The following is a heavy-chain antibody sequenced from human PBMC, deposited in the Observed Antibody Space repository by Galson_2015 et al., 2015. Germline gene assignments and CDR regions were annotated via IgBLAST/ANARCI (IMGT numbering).Heavy chain of an antibody. Sequence: SVKVSCKASGYTFTSYGISWVRQAPGQGLEWMGWISAYNGNTNYAQKLQGRVTMTTDTSTSTAYMELRSLRSDDTAVYYCARVEYYDILTGYYNWFDPWGQGTLVTVSS. D-gene: IGHD3-9*01. CDR3: ARVEYYDILTGYYNWFDP. CDR2: ISAYNGNT. J-gene: IGHJ5*02. V-gene: IGHV1-18*01. CDR1: GYTFTSYG.